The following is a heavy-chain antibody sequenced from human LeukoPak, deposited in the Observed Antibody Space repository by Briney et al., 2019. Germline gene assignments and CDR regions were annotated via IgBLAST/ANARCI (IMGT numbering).Heavy chain of an antibody. Sequence: GASVKVSCKASGYSFIKYNIHWVRQAPGQRLEWMGWINSGNGITKYSPKFQGRVIITRDASASTCYTELPSLRSEDTAVYYCARSCSGGSCDSDALDIWGQGTMVTVSS. CDR1: GYSFIKYN. CDR3: ARSCSGGSCDSDALDI. D-gene: IGHD2-15*01. J-gene: IGHJ3*02. CDR2: INSGNGIT. V-gene: IGHV1-3*01.